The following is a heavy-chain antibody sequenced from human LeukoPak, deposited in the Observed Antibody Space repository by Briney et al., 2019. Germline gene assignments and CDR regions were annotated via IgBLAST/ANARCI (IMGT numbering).Heavy chain of an antibody. CDR2: IYYSGST. CDR1: GGSISSSSYY. J-gene: IGHJ4*02. D-gene: IGHD3-16*01. CDR3: ARGRGGPYGFDY. Sequence: SETLSLTCTVSGGSISSSSYYWGWIRQPPGKGLEWIGSIYYSGSTYYNPSLKSRVTISVDTSKNQFSLKLSSVTAADTAVYYCARGRGGPYGFDYWGQGTLVTVSS. V-gene: IGHV4-39*07.